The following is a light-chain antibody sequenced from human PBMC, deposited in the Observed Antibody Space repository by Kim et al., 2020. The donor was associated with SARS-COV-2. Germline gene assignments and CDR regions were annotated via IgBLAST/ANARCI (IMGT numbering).Light chain of an antibody. CDR1: KLGDKY. CDR3: QAWDSSTWV. Sequence: SYELTQPPSVSVSPGQTASITCSGDKLGDKYACWYQQKRGQSPVLVIYQDSKRPSGIPERFSGSNSGNTATLTISGTQAMDEADYYCQAWDSSTWV. CDR2: QDS. J-gene: IGLJ3*02. V-gene: IGLV3-1*01.